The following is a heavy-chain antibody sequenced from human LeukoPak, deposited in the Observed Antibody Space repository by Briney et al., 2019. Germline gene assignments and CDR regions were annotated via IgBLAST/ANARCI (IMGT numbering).Heavy chain of an antibody. CDR1: VFTVSNNY. Sequence: GGSLRLSCAASVFTVSNNYMNWVRQAPRKGLEWVSLIYSGGSTHHADSVKGRFTIPRYSSINTLYLQMNSLRVEDTPVYYFARDPSAVAINTYGWGQGTLVTVSS. D-gene: IGHD6-13*01. V-gene: IGHV3-66*01. CDR3: ARDPSAVAINTYG. CDR2: IYSGGST. J-gene: IGHJ4*02.